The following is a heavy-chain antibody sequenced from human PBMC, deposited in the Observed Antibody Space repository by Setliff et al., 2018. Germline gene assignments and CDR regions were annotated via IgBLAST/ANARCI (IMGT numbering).Heavy chain of an antibody. D-gene: IGHD3-10*01. CDR1: VYTFTTYD. CDR3: AGDGQYYGSGFYSTRYYYSYGLDV. V-gene: IGHV1-3*01. J-gene: IGHJ6*02. Sequence: ASVKVSCKASVYTFTTYDLHWVRQAPGQRPEWMGWINPGNGNTKYSPKFQDRVTISRATSASTGYMELTSLTSEDTAVYYCAGDGQYYGSGFYSTRYYYSYGLDVWGQGTTVTVSS. CDR2: INPGNGNT.